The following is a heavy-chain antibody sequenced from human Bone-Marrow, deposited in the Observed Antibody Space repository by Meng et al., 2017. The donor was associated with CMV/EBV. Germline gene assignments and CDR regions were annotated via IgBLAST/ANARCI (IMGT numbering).Heavy chain of an antibody. CDR3: ARGGRTMVRGVTPHFDY. D-gene: IGHD3-10*01. CDR2: INHSGST. Sequence: SETLSLTCAVYGGSFSGYYWSWIRQPPGKGLEWIGEINHSGSTNYNPSLKSRVTISVDTSKNQFSLKLSSVTAADTAVYYCARGGRTMVRGVTPHFDYWGPGTLVTVAS. J-gene: IGHJ4*02. V-gene: IGHV4-34*01. CDR1: GGSFSGYY.